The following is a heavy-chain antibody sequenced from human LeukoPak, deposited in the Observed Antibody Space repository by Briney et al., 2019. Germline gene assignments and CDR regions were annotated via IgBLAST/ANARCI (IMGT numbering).Heavy chain of an antibody. D-gene: IGHD3-10*01. CDR3: ARVGGGSGSYYYYYYMDV. CDR2: INWNGGST. J-gene: IGHJ6*03. CDR1: GFTFYDYG. V-gene: IGHV3-20*04. Sequence: GGSLRLSCAASGFTFYDYGMSWVRQAPGKGLEWVSGINWNGGSTGYADSVKGRFTISRDNAKNSLYLQMNSLRAEDTALYYCARVGGGSGSYYYYYYMDVWGKGTTVTVSS.